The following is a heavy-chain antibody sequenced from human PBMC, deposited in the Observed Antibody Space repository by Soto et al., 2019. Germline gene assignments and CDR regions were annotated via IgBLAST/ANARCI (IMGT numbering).Heavy chain of an antibody. D-gene: IGHD4-17*01. Sequence: GGSLRLSCAASGFTFSTYAMSWVCQAPGKGLEWVSAISGSGSDTYHAESVKGRFTISRDNSISMLYLQMNSLRTDDTAVYYCAHPRGYGVFDAYDFWGQGAMVTVSS. CDR1: GFTFSTYA. V-gene: IGHV3-23*01. CDR2: ISGSGSDT. CDR3: AHPRGYGVFDAYDF. J-gene: IGHJ3*01.